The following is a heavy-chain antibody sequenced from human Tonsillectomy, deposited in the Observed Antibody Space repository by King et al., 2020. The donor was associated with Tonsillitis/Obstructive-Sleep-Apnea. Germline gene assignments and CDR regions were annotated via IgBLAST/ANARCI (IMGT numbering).Heavy chain of an antibody. V-gene: IGHV3-15*04. J-gene: IGHJ4*02. CDR3: TSTPCITIFGVVDDY. CDR2: IESKTDGGTT. CDR1: GFPFSHTS. D-gene: IGHD3-3*01. Sequence: VQLVESGGGLVKPGGSLRLSCAASGFPFSHTSMSWVRQAPGKGLEWVGRIESKTDGGTTDHAAPVRGRFTLSRDDSKNTLYLQMSSLKTEDTAVYYCTSTPCITIFGVVDDYWGQGTLVTVSS.